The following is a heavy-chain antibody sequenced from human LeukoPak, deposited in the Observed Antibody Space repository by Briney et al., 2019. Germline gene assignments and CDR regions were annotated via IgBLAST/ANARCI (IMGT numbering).Heavy chain of an antibody. CDR2: ISSRGDTI. CDR1: GFTSSSYE. Sequence: PGGSLRLSCAGSGFTSSSYEMNWVRQAPGKGLEWVSYISSRGDTIYYADSVKGRFTISRDNAKNSLYLQMNSLRAEDTAVYYCARTAARLFDYWGQGSLVTVSS. V-gene: IGHV3-48*03. D-gene: IGHD6-25*01. J-gene: IGHJ4*02. CDR3: ARTAARLFDY.